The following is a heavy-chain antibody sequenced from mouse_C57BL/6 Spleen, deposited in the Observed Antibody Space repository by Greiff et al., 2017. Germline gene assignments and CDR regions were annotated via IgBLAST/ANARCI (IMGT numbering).Heavy chain of an antibody. CDR3: ARSPLYSNYYDMDY. D-gene: IGHD2-5*01. CDR2: IWTGGST. CDR1: GFSLTSYG. Sequence: QVQLQQSGPGLVQPSPTLSITCTASGFSLTSYGVHWVRQSPGKGLEWLGVIWTGGSTDYNAAFMSSLSITKDNSKGQVSFNMNSLQADDTAIYYYARSPLYSNYYDMDYWGQGTSVTVSS. V-gene: IGHV2-5*01. J-gene: IGHJ4*01.